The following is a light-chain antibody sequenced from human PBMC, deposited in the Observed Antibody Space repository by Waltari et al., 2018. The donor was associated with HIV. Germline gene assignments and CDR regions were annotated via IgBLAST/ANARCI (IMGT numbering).Light chain of an antibody. CDR1: NRDVGLYNL. J-gene: IGLJ2*01. CDR3: NSYTSSDTVV. CDR2: GVR. Sequence: QSALTQPASVSGSPGQSITIFCTGTNRDVGLYNLVSWYQHFPGKAPRLIIFGVRSRPSGVSSRFSGSKSGNTASLTISGLQAEDEAQYFCNSYTSSDTVVFGGGTKLTVL. V-gene: IGLV2-14*01.